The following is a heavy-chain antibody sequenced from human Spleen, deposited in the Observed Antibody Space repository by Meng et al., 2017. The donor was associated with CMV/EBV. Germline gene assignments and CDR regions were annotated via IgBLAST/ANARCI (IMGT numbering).Heavy chain of an antibody. D-gene: IGHD1-26*01. CDR1: GGSFSGYY. Sequence: QVELQQWGAGLLKPSETLSLTCAVYGGSFSGYYWSWIRQPPGKGLKWIGEINHSGSTNYNPSLKSRVTISVDTSKNQFSLKLSSVTAADTAVYYCAIRRSGSYRGYFDYWGQGTLVTVSS. CDR3: AIRRSGSYRGYFDY. J-gene: IGHJ4*02. CDR2: INHSGST. V-gene: IGHV4-34*01.